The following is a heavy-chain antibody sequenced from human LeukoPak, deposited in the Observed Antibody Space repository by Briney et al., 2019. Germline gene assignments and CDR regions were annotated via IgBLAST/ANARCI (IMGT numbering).Heavy chain of an antibody. D-gene: IGHD3-10*01. J-gene: IGHJ4*02. Sequence: ASVKVSCKASGYTFTSYGISWVRQAPGQGLEWMGWISAYNGNTNYAQKLQGRVTMTTDTSTSTAYMELRSLRSEDTAVYYCARGRHPVRGVISMNFDYWGQGTLVTVSS. CDR2: ISAYNGNT. CDR3: ARGRHPVRGVISMNFDY. CDR1: GYTFTSYG. V-gene: IGHV1-18*01.